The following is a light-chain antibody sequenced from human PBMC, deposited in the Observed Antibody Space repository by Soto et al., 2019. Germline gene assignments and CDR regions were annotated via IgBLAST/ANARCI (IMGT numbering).Light chain of an antibody. CDR1: QSVSSY. Sequence: EIVMTQSPATLSVSPGETATLSCRASQSVSSYLAWYQQKPGQAPRLPIYGASTTRTGIPARFSFSGSGTESTRAISGLQSEDFTVYSCQPYNDWPLFTFGQGTRLEIK. CDR3: QPYNDWPLFT. V-gene: IGKV3-15*01. CDR2: GAS. J-gene: IGKJ5*01.